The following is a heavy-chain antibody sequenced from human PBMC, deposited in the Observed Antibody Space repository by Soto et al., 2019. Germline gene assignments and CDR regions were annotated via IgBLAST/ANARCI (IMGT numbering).Heavy chain of an antibody. D-gene: IGHD3-10*01. Sequence: QVQLVQSGAEVKKPGSSVKVSCKASGGTFSSYAISWVRQAPGQGLEWMGGIIPIFGTANYAQKFKGRVNITAVETTITVYMEKCSLGSEDMAVYYCARSLSYYGSGSLFDYWGQGTLVTVS. J-gene: IGHJ4*02. CDR3: ARSLSYYGSGSLFDY. V-gene: IGHV1-69*01. CDR2: IIPIFGTA. CDR1: GGTFSSYA.